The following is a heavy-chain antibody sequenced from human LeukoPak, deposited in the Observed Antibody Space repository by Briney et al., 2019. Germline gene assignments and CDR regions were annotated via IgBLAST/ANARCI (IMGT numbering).Heavy chain of an antibody. D-gene: IGHD4-23*01. V-gene: IGHV4-30-4*01. CDR3: ARENNDYGGKKAFDY. J-gene: IGHJ4*02. CDR1: GGSIRSGDYF. CDR2: IHYSGNT. Sequence: SETLSLTCAVSGGSIRSGDYFWSWIRQPPGKGLEWIVHIHYSGNTYYNPSLKSRVSISVDTSKNQFSLKLSSVTAADTAVYYCARENNDYGGKKAFDYWGQGTLVTVSS.